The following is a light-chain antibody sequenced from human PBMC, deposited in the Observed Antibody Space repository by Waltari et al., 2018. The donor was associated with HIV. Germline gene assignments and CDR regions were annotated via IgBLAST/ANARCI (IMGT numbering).Light chain of an antibody. V-gene: IGLV1-51*01. J-gene: IGLJ3*02. CDR1: SSNIGNNY. Sequence: QSVLTQPPSVSAAPGQKVVISCSGSSSNIGNNYVSWFQQLPGTAPKFSIYDRNKRPSGIPDRCAGSRSGTSATLSITGLQSGDEADYYCGTWDTSLSAGVFGGGTKVTVL. CDR3: GTWDTSLSAGV. CDR2: DRN.